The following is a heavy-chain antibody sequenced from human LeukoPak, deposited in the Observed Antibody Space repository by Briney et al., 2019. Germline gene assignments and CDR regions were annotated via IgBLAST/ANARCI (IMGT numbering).Heavy chain of an antibody. CDR2: ISSRGST. V-gene: IGHV4-30-4*01. J-gene: IGHJ4*02. Sequence: PSETLSLICTVSGGSISSGDYYWSWIRQPPGKGPEWIGYISSRGSTYYNPSLKSRVTISPDTSKNQFSLRLSSVTDADTAVYYCARRYYNILTGYFDYWGQGTLVTVSS. CDR3: ARRYYNILTGYFDY. CDR1: GGSISSGDYY. D-gene: IGHD3-9*01.